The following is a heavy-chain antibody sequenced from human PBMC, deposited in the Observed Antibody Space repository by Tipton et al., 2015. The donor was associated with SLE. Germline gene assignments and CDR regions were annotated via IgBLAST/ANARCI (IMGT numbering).Heavy chain of an antibody. J-gene: IGHJ5*02. CDR1: GYTFTSYD. Sequence: QVQLVQSGAEVKKPGASVKVSCMASGYTFTSYDINWVRQATGQGLEWMGWMNPNSGNTGYAQKFQGRVTMTRNTSISTAYMQVSSLRSEDTAVYYCARGRRSGHGDWFDPWGQGTLVTVSS. D-gene: IGHD5-12*01. CDR2: MNPNSGNT. V-gene: IGHV1-8*02. CDR3: ARGRRSGHGDWFDP.